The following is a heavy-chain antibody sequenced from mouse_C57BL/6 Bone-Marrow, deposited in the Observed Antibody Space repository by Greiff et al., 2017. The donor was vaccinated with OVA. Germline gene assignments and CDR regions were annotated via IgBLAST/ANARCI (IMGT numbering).Heavy chain of an antibody. V-gene: IGHV5-17*01. CDR1: GFTFSDYG. J-gene: IGHJ4*01. CDR2: ISSGSSTI. Sequence: EVKLVESGGGLVKPGGSLKLSCAASGFTFSDYGMHWVRQAPEKGLEWVAYISSGSSTIYYADTVKGRFTISRDNAKNTLFLQMTSLRSEDTAMYYCAREGTFITTVRGPMDYWGQGTSVTVSS. CDR3: AREGTFITTVRGPMDY. D-gene: IGHD1-1*01.